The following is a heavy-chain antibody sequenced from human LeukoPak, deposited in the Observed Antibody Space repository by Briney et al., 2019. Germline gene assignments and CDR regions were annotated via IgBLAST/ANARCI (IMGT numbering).Heavy chain of an antibody. J-gene: IGHJ4*02. Sequence: GGSLRLSCAASGFTFSTSGMNWVRQAPGKGLEWVASISSRSYGYYADAVKGRFTISRDNAKNSLYLQMNSLRAEDTAVYYCARALGGSSGPFDYWGQGTLVTVSS. CDR1: GFTFSTSG. CDR3: ARALGGSSGPFDY. CDR2: ISSRSYG. V-gene: IGHV3-21*01. D-gene: IGHD1-26*01.